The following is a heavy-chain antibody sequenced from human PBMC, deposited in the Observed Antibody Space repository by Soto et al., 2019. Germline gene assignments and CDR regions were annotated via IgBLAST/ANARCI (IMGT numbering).Heavy chain of an antibody. CDR3: TRHAIGVVVPAAIRN. J-gene: IGHJ4*02. CDR1: GGSISSSSYY. Sequence: SETLSLTCAVSGGSISSSSYYWDWIRQPPGKGLEWIGTIYYTGTSNYNPSLKSRVTISVDTSKNQFSLNVSSVTAADTAVYYCTRHAIGVVVPAAIRNWGQGSLVTVSS. CDR2: IYYTGTS. V-gene: IGHV4-39*01. D-gene: IGHD2-15*01.